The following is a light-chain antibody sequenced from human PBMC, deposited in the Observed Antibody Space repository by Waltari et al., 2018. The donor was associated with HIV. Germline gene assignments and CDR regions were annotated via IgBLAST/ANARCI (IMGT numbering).Light chain of an antibody. Sequence: SFVPTQPPSVSVAPGQTARITWWANKIGSKNVHWYQQKSGQAPVLVVYDDVGRPSGIPERFSGSNSGNTAILTISRVEAGDEADYYCQVWDSSSDHLFGGGTKLTVL. CDR2: DDV. J-gene: IGLJ2*01. V-gene: IGLV3-21*02. CDR1: KIGSKN. CDR3: QVWDSSSDHL.